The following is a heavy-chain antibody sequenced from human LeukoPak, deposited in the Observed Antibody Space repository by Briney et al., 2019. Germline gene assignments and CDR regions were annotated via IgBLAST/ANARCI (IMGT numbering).Heavy chain of an antibody. CDR1: GFAFSSYA. J-gene: IGHJ6*04. CDR2: ISSNGGST. V-gene: IGHV3-64D*06. Sequence: GGSLRLSCSASGFAFSSYAMHWVRQAPGKGLEYVSAISSNGGSTYYADSVKGRSTISRDNSKNTLYLQRSRLRAEETAVYYCVSIAVAGRFYYYYGMDVWGKGTTVTVSS. D-gene: IGHD6-19*01. CDR3: VSIAVAGRFYYYYGMDV.